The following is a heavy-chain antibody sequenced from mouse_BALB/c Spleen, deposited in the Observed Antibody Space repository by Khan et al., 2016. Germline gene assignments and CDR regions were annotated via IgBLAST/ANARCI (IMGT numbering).Heavy chain of an antibody. J-gene: IGHJ2*01. CDR1: GYSITSDYA. CDR3: ASRSSGYFDY. D-gene: IGHD1-1*01. V-gene: IGHV3-2*02. CDR2: ISYSGST. Sequence: EVQLVESGPGLVKPSQSLSLTCTVTGYSITSDYAWNWIRQFPGNKLEWMGYISYSGSTSYNPSLKSRISITRDTSKHQFFLQLNSVTTEDTGRYYCASRSSGYFDYWCQGTTLTVSS.